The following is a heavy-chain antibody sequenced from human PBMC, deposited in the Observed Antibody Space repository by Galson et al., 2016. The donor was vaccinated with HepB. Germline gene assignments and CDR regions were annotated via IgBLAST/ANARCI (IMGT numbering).Heavy chain of an antibody. Sequence: SLRLSCAASGFTFSSYWMSWVRQAPGKGLEWVAYIKQDGSEKYYVDSVKGRFTISRDNAKTSLYLQMNSLRAEDTAVYYCARDLLNLAAPDYRGQGTLVTVSS. CDR2: IKQDGSEK. CDR3: ARDLLNLAAPDY. J-gene: IGHJ4*02. V-gene: IGHV3-7*03. D-gene: IGHD6-13*01. CDR1: GFTFSSYW.